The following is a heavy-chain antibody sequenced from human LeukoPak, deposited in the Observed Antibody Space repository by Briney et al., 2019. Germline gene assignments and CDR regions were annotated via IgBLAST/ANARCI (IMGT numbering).Heavy chain of an antibody. CDR3: ASLDSSGQFFDY. Sequence: SVKVSCKASGYTFTNYAMNWVRQAPGQGLEWMGRIIPILGIANYAQKFQGRVTITADKSTSTAYMELSSLRSEDTAVYYCASLDSSGQFFDYWGQGTLVTVSS. V-gene: IGHV1-69*04. CDR2: IIPILGIA. D-gene: IGHD3-22*01. J-gene: IGHJ4*02. CDR1: GYTFTNYA.